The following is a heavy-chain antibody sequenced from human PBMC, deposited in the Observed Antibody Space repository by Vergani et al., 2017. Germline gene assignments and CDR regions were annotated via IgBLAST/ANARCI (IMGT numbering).Heavy chain of an antibody. CDR1: GGSVSSGSYY. V-gene: IGHV4-61*01. CDR3: AREDIVVVPAAMLDYYYYYMDV. J-gene: IGHJ6*03. Sequence: QVQLQESGPGLVKPSETLSLTCTVSGGSVSSGSYYWSWIRQPXGKGLEWIGYIYYSGSTNYNPSLKSRVTISVDTSKNQFSLKLSSVTAADTAVYYCAREDIVVVPAAMLDYYYYYMDVWGKGTTVTVSS. CDR2: IYYSGST. D-gene: IGHD2-2*01.